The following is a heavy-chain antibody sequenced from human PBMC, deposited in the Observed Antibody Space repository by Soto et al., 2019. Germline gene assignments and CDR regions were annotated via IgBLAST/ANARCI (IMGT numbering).Heavy chain of an antibody. CDR2: IIPIFGTA. Sequence: GASVKVSCKASGGTFSSYAISWVRQAPGQGLEWMGGIIPIFGTANYAQKFQGRVTITADESTSTAYMELSSLRSEDTAVYYCAREMDSSGYYPPGGDAFDLWGQGTMVTVSS. V-gene: IGHV1-69*13. CDR3: AREMDSSGYYPPGGDAFDL. J-gene: IGHJ3*01. D-gene: IGHD3-22*01. CDR1: GGTFSSYA.